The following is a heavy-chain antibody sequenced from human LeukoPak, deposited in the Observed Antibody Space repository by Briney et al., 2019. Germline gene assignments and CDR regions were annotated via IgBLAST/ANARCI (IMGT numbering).Heavy chain of an antibody. Sequence: SETLSLTCTVSGGYISSYYWSWIRQPPGKGLEWIGYIYYSGSTNYNPSLKSRVTISVDTSKNQFSLKLSSVTAADTAVYYCAALGDYWGQGTLVTVSS. CDR2: IYYSGST. CDR3: AALGDY. V-gene: IGHV4-59*08. J-gene: IGHJ4*02. CDR1: GGYISSYY. D-gene: IGHD3-10*01.